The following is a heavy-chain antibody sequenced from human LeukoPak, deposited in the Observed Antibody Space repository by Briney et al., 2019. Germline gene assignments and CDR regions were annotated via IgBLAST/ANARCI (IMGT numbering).Heavy chain of an antibody. CDR3: ARAGLWFDP. CDR1: GGSFSGYY. Sequence: SETLSLTCGVYGGSFSGYYWSWIRQPPGKGLEWLGEINHSGSANYNPSPNRRVTISVDTSKNQFSLRLSAVTAADTAVYYCARAGLWFDPWGQGTLVTVSS. J-gene: IGHJ5*02. CDR2: INHSGSA. V-gene: IGHV4-34*01.